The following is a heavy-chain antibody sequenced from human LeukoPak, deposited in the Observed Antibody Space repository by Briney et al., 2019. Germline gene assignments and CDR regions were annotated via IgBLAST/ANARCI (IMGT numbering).Heavy chain of an antibody. D-gene: IGHD6-13*01. CDR3: ARHGSIATGAFTY. J-gene: IGHJ4*02. CDR2: IYYSGST. CDR1: GGSISRSSYY. V-gene: IGHV4-39*01. Sequence: SETLSLTCSVSGGSISRSSYYWGWTRQPPGKGLEWIGSIYYSGSTYYNPSLKSRVTISVDTSRNQFCLKLGSVTAADTAVYYCARHGSIATGAFTYWGQGTLVTVSS.